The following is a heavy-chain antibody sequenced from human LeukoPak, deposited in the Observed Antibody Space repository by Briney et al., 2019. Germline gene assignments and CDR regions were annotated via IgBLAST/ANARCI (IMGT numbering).Heavy chain of an antibody. CDR1: GGSFSGYY. J-gene: IGHJ4*02. Sequence: SETLSLTCAVYGGSFSGYYWSWIRQPPGKGLEWIGEINHSGSTNYNPSLKSRVTISVDTSKNQFSLKLSSVTDADTAVYYCARAQRWLQFHFDYWGQGTLVTVSS. D-gene: IGHD5-24*01. CDR2: INHSGST. CDR3: ARAQRWLQFHFDY. V-gene: IGHV4-34*01.